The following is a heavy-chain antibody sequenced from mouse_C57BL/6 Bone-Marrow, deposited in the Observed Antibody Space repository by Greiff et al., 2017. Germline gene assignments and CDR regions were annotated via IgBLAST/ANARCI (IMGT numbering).Heavy chain of an antibody. V-gene: IGHV1-69*01. J-gene: IGHJ2*01. Sequence: QVQLKQPGAELVMPGASVKLSCKASGYTFTSYWMHWVKQRPGQGLEWIGEIDPSDSYTNYKQKFKGKSTLTVDKSSSTAYMQLSSLTSEDSAVYYCAREGYSGDFDYWGQGTTLTVSS. D-gene: IGHD2-12*01. CDR2: IDPSDSYT. CDR3: AREGYSGDFDY. CDR1: GYTFTSYW.